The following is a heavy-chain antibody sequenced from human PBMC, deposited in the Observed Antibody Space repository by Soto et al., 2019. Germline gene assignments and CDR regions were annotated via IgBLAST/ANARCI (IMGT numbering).Heavy chain of an antibody. V-gene: IGHV4-34*01. D-gene: IGHD4-4*01. CDR1: GGSFSGYY. CDR3: ARGPPLSYMTTVTTRGDY. CDR2: INHSGST. J-gene: IGHJ4*02. Sequence: QVQLQQWGAGLLKPSETLSLTCAVYGGSFSGYYWSWIRQPPGKGLEWIGEINHSGSTNYNPSLNSRVTISVDTSKNQFSLKVSSVTAADTAVYYCARGPPLSYMTTVTTRGDYWGQGTLVTVSS.